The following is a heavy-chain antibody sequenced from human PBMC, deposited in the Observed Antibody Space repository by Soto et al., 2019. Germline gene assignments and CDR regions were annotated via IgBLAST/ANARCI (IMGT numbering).Heavy chain of an antibody. V-gene: IGHV3-23*01. J-gene: IGHJ1*01. CDR3: AKVVGDGHDYYAF. D-gene: IGHD3-16*01. CDR2: ISGNGGST. CDR1: GFTFSSCA. Sequence: SLRLSCAASGFTFSSCAMGWVRQAPGKGLEWVSGISGNGGSTYYADSVKGRFTVSRDTSKNTLYLQMDSLGAEDTAIYYCAKVVGDGHDYYAFCGQGSLVPVSS.